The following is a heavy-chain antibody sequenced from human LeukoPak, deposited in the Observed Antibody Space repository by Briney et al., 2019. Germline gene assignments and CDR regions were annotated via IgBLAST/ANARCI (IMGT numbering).Heavy chain of an antibody. V-gene: IGHV3-23*01. D-gene: IGHD5-12*01. CDR1: GFTFSSYE. Sequence: PGGSLRLSCAASGFTFSSYEMNWVRQAPGKGLEWVSAISGSGGSTYYADSVKGRFTISRDNSKNTLYLQMNSLRAEDTAVYYCAKDRGYSGYDQFDYWGQGTLVTVSS. CDR2: ISGSGGST. CDR3: AKDRGYSGYDQFDY. J-gene: IGHJ4*02.